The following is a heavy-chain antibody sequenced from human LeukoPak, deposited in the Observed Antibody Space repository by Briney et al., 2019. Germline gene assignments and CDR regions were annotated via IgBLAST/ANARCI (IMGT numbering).Heavy chain of an antibody. J-gene: IGHJ4*02. CDR1: GFSLSTNGGG. D-gene: IGHD2-15*01. CDR3: ARRYCSGSNCYSTFDY. CDR2: IYWDDSE. V-gene: IGHV2-5*02. Sequence: SGPTLVKPTQTLTLTCTFSGFSLSTNGGGVAWIRQPPGKALEWLAVIYWDDSERYSPSLKSRLTITKDTSKNQVVLTLTSMDPVDTATYYCARRYCSGSNCYSTFDYWGQGTLVTVSS.